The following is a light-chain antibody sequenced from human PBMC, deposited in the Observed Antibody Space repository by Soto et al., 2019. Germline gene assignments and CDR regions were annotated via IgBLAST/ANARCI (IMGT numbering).Light chain of an antibody. CDR3: HQYDDWPLT. V-gene: IGKV3-15*01. J-gene: IGKJ3*01. CDR2: GTS. Sequence: EIVMTQSPATLSVSPGERATLSSRASQSVRDNLAWYQQKPGQAPGLLIYGTSIRATGIPARFSGSGSDTEFTLTISSLQSEDFATYYCHQYDDWPLTFGPGTKVDIK. CDR1: QSVRDN.